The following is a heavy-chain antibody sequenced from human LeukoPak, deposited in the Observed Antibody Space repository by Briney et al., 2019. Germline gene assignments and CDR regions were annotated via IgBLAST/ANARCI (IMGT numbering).Heavy chain of an antibody. CDR1: GFTFSSYE. CDR2: ISSSGSTI. Sequence: GGSLRLSCAASGFTFSSYEMNWVRQAPGKGLEWVSYISSSGSTIYYADSVKGRFNISRDNAKNSLYLQMNSLRAEDTAVYYCAKLGATAAHFDYWGQGTLVTVSS. CDR3: AKLGATAAHFDY. J-gene: IGHJ4*02. V-gene: IGHV3-48*03. D-gene: IGHD5-12*01.